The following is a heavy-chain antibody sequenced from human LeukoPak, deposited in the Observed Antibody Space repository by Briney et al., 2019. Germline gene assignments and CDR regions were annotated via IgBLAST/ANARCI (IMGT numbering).Heavy chain of an antibody. Sequence: ASVKVSCKASGYTFTSYGISWVRQAPGQGLEWMGWINAYNGNTIYAQKLQGRVTMTTDTSTSTAYMELRSLRSDDTAVYYCARGLYGSGSYYNNPFDYWGQGTLVTVSS. D-gene: IGHD3-10*01. CDR1: GYTFTSYG. J-gene: IGHJ4*02. CDR2: INAYNGNT. CDR3: ARGLYGSGSYYNNPFDY. V-gene: IGHV1-18*04.